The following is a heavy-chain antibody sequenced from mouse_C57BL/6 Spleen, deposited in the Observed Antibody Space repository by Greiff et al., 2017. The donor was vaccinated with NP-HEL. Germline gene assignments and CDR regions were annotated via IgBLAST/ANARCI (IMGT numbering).Heavy chain of an antibody. D-gene: IGHD2-3*01. CDR2: INPNYGTT. CDR1: GYSFTDYN. CDR3: AGEVLYDGYYFYFDY. J-gene: IGHJ2*01. Sequence: EVQLQQSGPELVKPGASVKISCKASGYSFTDYNMNWVKQSTGQSLEWIGVINPNYGTTSYNQKFKGKATLTVDQSSSTAYMQLNSLTSEDSAVYSCAGEVLYDGYYFYFDYWGQGTTLTVSS. V-gene: IGHV1-39*01.